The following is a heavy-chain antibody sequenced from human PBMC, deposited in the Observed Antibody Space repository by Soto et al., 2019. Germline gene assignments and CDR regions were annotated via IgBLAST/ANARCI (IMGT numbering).Heavy chain of an antibody. Sequence: SETLSLTCTVSGCSISSGGYYWSWIRQHPGKGLEWIGYIYYSGSTYYNPSLKSRVTISVDTSKNQFSLKLSSVTAADTAVYYCARSAQQLVHYYYYYGMDVWGQGTTVTVSS. CDR1: GCSISSGGYY. CDR3: ARSAQQLVHYYYYYGMDV. V-gene: IGHV4-31*03. CDR2: IYYSGST. D-gene: IGHD6-13*01. J-gene: IGHJ6*02.